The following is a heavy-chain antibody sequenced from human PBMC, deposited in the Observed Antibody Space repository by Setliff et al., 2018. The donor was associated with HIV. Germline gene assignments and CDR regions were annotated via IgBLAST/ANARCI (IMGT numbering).Heavy chain of an antibody. V-gene: IGHV1-2*02. J-gene: IGHJ4*02. Sequence: GASVKVSCKASGYSFTAYYIHFVRQAPGQGLEWMGWIQTNSGGTKSAQKFQGRLTMTKDTSTSTVYMELSSMKSDDTAVYYCASGGLIGGSGPCRNFEFWGQGTLVTVSS. CDR2: IQTNSGGT. CDR1: GYSFTAYY. D-gene: IGHD3-9*01. CDR3: ASGGLIGGSGPCRNFEF.